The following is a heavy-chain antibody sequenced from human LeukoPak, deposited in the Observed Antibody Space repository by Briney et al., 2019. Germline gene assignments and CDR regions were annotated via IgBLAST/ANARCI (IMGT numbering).Heavy chain of an antibody. CDR2: ISGYNGNT. J-gene: IGHJ6*02. CDR1: GYTFTTYG. Sequence: GASVKVSCKASGYTFTTYGINWVQQGPGQGLEWMGWISGYNGNTNYAQKVQGRVTMTADTSTSTAYMELRSLRSDDTAVYYCTTGSITMIRGTIFYYYGLDVWGQGTSVTVSS. CDR3: TTGSITMIRGTIFYYYGLDV. D-gene: IGHD3-10*01. V-gene: IGHV1-18*01.